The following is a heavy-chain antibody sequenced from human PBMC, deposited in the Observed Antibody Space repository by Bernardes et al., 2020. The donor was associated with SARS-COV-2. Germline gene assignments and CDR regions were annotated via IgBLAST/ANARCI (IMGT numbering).Heavy chain of an antibody. CDR3: VKDRLAIRHGMDV. Sequence: GGSLRLSCAASGFIFEHYAMHWARQAPGKGLEWVSGISSTGDILGYADTVKGRFTISRDNAKNSLYLQMDSLRTEDAALYFCVKDRLAIRHGMDVWGQGTTVTVSS. CDR2: ISSTGDIL. J-gene: IGHJ6*02. CDR1: GFIFEHYA. V-gene: IGHV3-9*01.